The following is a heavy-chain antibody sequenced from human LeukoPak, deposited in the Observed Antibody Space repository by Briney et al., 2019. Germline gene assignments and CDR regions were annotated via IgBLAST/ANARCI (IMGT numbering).Heavy chain of an antibody. CDR3: AKGWRRANCGGDCSSGFDY. V-gene: IGHV4-38-2*02. J-gene: IGHJ4*02. Sequence: PSETLSLTCTVSGYSISSGYYWGWIRQPPGKGLEWIGSIYHSGSTYYNPSLKSRVTISVDTSKNQFSLKLSSVTAADTAVYYCAKGWRRANCGGDCSSGFDYWGQGTLVTVSS. D-gene: IGHD2-21*02. CDR1: GYSISSGYY. CDR2: IYHSGST.